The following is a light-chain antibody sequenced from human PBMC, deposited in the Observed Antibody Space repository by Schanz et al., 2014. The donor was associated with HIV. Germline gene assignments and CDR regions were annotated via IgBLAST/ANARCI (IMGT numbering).Light chain of an antibody. V-gene: IGKV1-17*01. CDR2: KSS. CDR1: QGIGND. CDR3: QQHNTFPWT. Sequence: IQLTQSPSSLSASTGDRVTITCRASQGIGNDLGWYQQKPGKAPNLLIYKSSTLESGVPSRFSGSGSGTEFTLTISSLQPDDFAVYYCQQHNTFPWTFGQGTKVEVK. J-gene: IGKJ1*01.